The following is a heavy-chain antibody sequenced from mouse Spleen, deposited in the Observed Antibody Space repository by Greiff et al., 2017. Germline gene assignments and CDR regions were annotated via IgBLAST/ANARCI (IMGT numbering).Heavy chain of an antibody. J-gene: IGHJ3*01. CDR1: GYSITSGYY. Sequence: EVQRVESGPGLVKPSQSLSLTCSVTGYSITSGYYWNWLRQFPGNKLEWMGYISYDGSNNYNPSLKNRISITRDTSKNQFFLKLNSVTTEDTATYYCASLIYYGYDRFAYWGQGTLVTVSA. CDR3: ASLIYYGYDRFAY. CDR2: ISYDGSN. V-gene: IGHV3-6*01. D-gene: IGHD2-2*01.